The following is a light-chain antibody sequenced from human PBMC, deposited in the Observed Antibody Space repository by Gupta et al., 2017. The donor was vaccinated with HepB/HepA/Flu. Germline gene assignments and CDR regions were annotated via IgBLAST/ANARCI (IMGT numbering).Light chain of an antibody. J-gene: IGLJ3*02. CDR3: TSNTSNSTPWV. CDR1: SSDVGGYNY. Sequence: SALTDPASVCVDPGQPSIISCTGISSDVGGYNYFSWYQQHPDKAPKLMINDVSTRPSGVSYRFSGSKSGNTASLTISGLQAEDEADYYCTSNTSNSTPWVFGGGTKLTVL. V-gene: IGLV2-14*03. CDR2: DVS.